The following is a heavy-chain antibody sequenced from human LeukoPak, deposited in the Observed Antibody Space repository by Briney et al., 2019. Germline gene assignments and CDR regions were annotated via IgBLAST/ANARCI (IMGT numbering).Heavy chain of an antibody. D-gene: IGHD3-22*01. CDR1: GYSFTSYW. CDR2: IYPGDSDT. CDR3: ARIADYYDSSGLFQYYFDY. J-gene: IGHJ4*02. Sequence: GESLKISCKGSGYSFTSYWIGWVRQMPGKGLEWMGIIYPGDSDTRYSPSFQGQVTISADKSISTAYLQWSSLKASDTAMYYCARIADYYDSSGLFQYYFDYWGQGTLVTVSS. V-gene: IGHV5-51*01.